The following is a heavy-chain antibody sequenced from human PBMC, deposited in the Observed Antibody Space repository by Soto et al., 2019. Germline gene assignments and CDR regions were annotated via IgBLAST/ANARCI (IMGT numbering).Heavy chain of an antibody. V-gene: IGHV4-31*03. CDR1: GASIGTGRQF. Sequence: QVQLQESGPGLVKSSQTLSLTCSVSGASIGTGRQFWSWVRQHPGKGLEWIGYIYDNGATHYNPSLKSRVTISVDTSKHQFSLRLTSVTAADTALYYCATYASSIHLGHWGQGTLVTVSS. CDR2: IYDNGAT. CDR3: ATYASSIHLGH. D-gene: IGHD2-2*01. J-gene: IGHJ4*02.